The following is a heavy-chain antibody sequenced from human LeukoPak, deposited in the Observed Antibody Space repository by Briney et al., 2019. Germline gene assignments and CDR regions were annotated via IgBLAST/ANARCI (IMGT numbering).Heavy chain of an antibody. Sequence: SETLSLTCTVSGGSISSSTFYWGWIRQPPGKGLEWIGSIFSGGSTYYNPSLKSRVTISVDTSKNHFSLRLSSVTAADTAVYYCARGIVVVVAAAYSNFDYWGQGTLVTVSS. CDR2: IFSGGST. D-gene: IGHD2-15*01. V-gene: IGHV4-39*02. J-gene: IGHJ4*02. CDR3: ARGIVVVVAAAYSNFDY. CDR1: GGSISSSTFY.